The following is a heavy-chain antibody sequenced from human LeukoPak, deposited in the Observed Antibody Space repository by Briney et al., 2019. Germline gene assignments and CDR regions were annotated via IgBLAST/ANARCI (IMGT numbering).Heavy chain of an antibody. Sequence: SVKVSCKASGGTFSNYAINWVRQAPGQGLEWMGGTIPIFGTANYAQKFQGRVTITTDESTSTACMELSSLRSEDTAVYYCARVFARGGEISGSYYYYWGQGTLVTVSS. CDR3: ARVFARGGEISGSYYYY. J-gene: IGHJ4*02. CDR1: GGTFSNYA. CDR2: TIPIFGTA. D-gene: IGHD1-26*01. V-gene: IGHV1-69*05.